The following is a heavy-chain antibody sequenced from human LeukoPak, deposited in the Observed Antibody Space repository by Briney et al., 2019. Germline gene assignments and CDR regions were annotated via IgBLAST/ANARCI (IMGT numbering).Heavy chain of an antibody. D-gene: IGHD6-19*01. J-gene: IGHJ3*02. Sequence: GGSLRLSCAASGFTFSSYGMHWVRQAPGKGLEWVAVISYDGSNKYYADSVKGRFTISRDNSKNTLYLQMNSLRAEDTAVYYCAKDTSGWPPDAFDIWGQGTMVTVS. CDR2: ISYDGSNK. CDR3: AKDTSGWPPDAFDI. V-gene: IGHV3-30*18. CDR1: GFTFSSYG.